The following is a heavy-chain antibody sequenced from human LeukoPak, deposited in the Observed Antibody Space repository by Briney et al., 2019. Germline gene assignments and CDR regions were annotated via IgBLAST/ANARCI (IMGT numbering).Heavy chain of an antibody. CDR1: GGSISSSSW. CDR2: VYHSGSP. Sequence: SGTLSLTCAVSGGSISSSSWWSWVRQPPGKGLEWIGEVYHSGSPNYNPSFRGRVTILVDKSKNQFSLNLGSLTAADTAVYYCASTDYGSGSSNDYWGQGTLVTVSS. J-gene: IGHJ4*02. V-gene: IGHV4-4*02. D-gene: IGHD3-10*01. CDR3: ASTDYGSGSSNDY.